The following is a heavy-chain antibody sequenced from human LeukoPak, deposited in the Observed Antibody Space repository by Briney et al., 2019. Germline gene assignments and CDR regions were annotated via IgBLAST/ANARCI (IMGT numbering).Heavy chain of an antibody. D-gene: IGHD1-26*01. CDR3: ARSGSGSYRGNFDY. V-gene: IGHV1-2*02. CDR2: INPNSGGT. J-gene: IGHJ4*02. Sequence: ASVKVSCKASGYTFTGYYMHWVRQAPGQGLEWMGWINPNSGGTNYAQKFQGRVTMTRDTSISTAYMELRSLRSDDTAVYYCARSGSGSYRGNFDYWGQGTLVTVSS. CDR1: GYTFTGYY.